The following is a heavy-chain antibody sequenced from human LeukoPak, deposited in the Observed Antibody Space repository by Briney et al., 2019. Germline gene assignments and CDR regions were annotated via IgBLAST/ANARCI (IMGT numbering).Heavy chain of an antibody. V-gene: IGHV1-46*01. CDR3: ARASRIAAAGRHSPDY. CDR1: GYTFTSYY. CDR2: INPSGGST. J-gene: IGHJ4*02. Sequence: ASVKVSCKASGYTFTSYYMHWVRQAPGQGLEWMGIINPSGGSTSYAQKFQGRVTMTRDTSTSTVYMELSSLRSEDTAVYYCARASRIAAAGRHSPDYWGQGTLVTVSS. D-gene: IGHD6-13*01.